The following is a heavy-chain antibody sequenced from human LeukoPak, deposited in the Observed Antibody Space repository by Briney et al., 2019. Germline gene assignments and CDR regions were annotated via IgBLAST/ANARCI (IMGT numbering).Heavy chain of an antibody. J-gene: IGHJ4*02. CDR2: INPDGTIT. V-gene: IGHV3-74*01. CDR3: ARSKISAHHY. D-gene: IGHD6-6*01. Sequence: GGSLRLSCAVSGFTFSSFWMHWVRQAPRKGLVWVSRINPDGTITSYADSVKGRFTISRDNAKNTLYLQMNSLRAEDTAVYSCARSKISAHHYWGQGTLVTVSS. CDR1: GFTFSSFW.